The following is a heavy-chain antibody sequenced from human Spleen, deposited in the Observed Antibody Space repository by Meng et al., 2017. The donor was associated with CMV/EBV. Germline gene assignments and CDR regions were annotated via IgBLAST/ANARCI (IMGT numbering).Heavy chain of an antibody. J-gene: IGHJ4*02. CDR2: IYSGGTT. CDR3: VRANAATKHLRGIDY. D-gene: IGHD2-15*01. V-gene: IGHV4-39*07. CDR1: GGSVSSNSYY. Sequence: SETLLTCTVSGGSVSSNSYYWAWIRQPPGKGLEWIGYIYSGGTTYYNPSLKSRASISIDRSRNRFSLKLTSVTAADTAVFYCVRANAATKHLRGIDYWGRGTLVTVSS.